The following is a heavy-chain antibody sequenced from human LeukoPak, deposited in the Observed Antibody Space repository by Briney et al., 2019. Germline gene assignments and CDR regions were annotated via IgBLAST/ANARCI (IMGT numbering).Heavy chain of an antibody. CDR3: AKEDYDFWSGYSTQFDY. J-gene: IGHJ4*02. CDR1: GFTFSSYA. V-gene: IGHV3-23*01. D-gene: IGHD3-3*01. CDR2: ISGSGGST. Sequence: GGSLRLSCAASGFTFSSYAMSWVRQAPGKGLEWVSAISGSGGSTYYADSVKGRFTISRDNSKNTLYLQMNSLRAEDTAVYYCAKEDYDFWSGYSTQFDYWGQGTLVTVSS.